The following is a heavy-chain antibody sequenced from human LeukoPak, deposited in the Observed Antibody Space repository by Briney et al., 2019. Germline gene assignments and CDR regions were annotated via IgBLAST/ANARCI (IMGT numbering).Heavy chain of an antibody. D-gene: IGHD6-19*01. Sequence: GGSLRLSCAASGFTFSSYAMSWVRQAPGKGLEWVSAISGSGGSTHYADSVKGRFTISRDNSKNTLYLQMNSLRAEDTAVYYCAKEGEAVAGTWNWFDPWGQGTLVTVSS. J-gene: IGHJ5*02. V-gene: IGHV3-23*01. CDR2: ISGSGGST. CDR3: AKEGEAVAGTWNWFDP. CDR1: GFTFSSYA.